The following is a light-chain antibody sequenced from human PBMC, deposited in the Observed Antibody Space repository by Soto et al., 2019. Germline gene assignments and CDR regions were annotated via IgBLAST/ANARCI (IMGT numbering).Light chain of an antibody. V-gene: IGKV4-1*01. CDR2: WAS. J-gene: IGKJ3*01. CDR3: QQYYSTPNT. Sequence: DIVMTQCPDSLAVSLGERATINCKSSQSVLYSSNNKNYLAWYQQKPGQPPNLLIYWASTRESGVPDRFSGSGSGTDFTLTISSLQAEDVAVYYCQQYYSTPNTFGPGTKVDIK. CDR1: QSVLYSSNNKNY.